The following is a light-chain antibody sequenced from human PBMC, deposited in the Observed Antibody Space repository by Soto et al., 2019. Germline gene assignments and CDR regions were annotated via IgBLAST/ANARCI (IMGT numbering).Light chain of an antibody. V-gene: IGKV1-12*01. CDR2: DAS. CDR1: QGFSRW. CDR3: QQANSFPFT. J-gene: IGKJ3*01. Sequence: DIQMTQSPSSVSASVGDRVTITCRASQGFSRWLAWYQQKPGKAPNLLIYDASSLQSGVPSRFSGSGSGTEFTLTISSLQPEDFATYSCQQANSFPFTFGPGTKVYVK.